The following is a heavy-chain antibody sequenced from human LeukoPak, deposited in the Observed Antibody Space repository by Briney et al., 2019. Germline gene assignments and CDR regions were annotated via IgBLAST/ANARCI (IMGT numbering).Heavy chain of an antibody. Sequence: PSETLSLTCTVSGYSISSGYNWGWIRQPPGKGLEWIGSIYHSGSTYYNPSLKSRVTISVDTSKNQFSLKLSSVTAADTAVYYCASGDYYDSSGYGSAFDIWGQGTMVTVSS. V-gene: IGHV4-38-2*02. CDR2: IYHSGST. J-gene: IGHJ3*02. D-gene: IGHD3-22*01. CDR3: ASGDYYDSSGYGSAFDI. CDR1: GYSISSGYN.